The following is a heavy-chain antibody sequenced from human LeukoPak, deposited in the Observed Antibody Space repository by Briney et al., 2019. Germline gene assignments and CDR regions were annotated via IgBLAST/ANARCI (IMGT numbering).Heavy chain of an antibody. CDR3: AKQYSSRGYYFDY. CDR1: GFTFDDYA. Sequence: GGSLRLSCAASGFTFDDYAMHWVRQAPGKGLGWVSGISWNSGSIGYADSVKGRFTISRDNAKNSLYLQMNSLIAEDTALYYCAKQYSSRGYYFDYWGQGTLVTVSS. D-gene: IGHD3-22*01. J-gene: IGHJ4*02. CDR2: ISWNSGSI. V-gene: IGHV3-9*01.